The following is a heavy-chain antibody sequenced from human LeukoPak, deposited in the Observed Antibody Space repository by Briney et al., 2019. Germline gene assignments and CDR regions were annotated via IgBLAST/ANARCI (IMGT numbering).Heavy chain of an antibody. J-gene: IGHJ4*02. Sequence: GGSLRLSCAASGFTFSSYAMHWVRQAPGKGLEWVAVISYDGSNKYYADSVKGRFTISRDNSKNTLYLQMNSLRAEGTAVYYRAREGRYSSGWYYFDYWGQGTLVTVSS. CDR2: ISYDGSNK. V-gene: IGHV3-30-3*01. D-gene: IGHD6-19*01. CDR3: AREGRYSSGWYYFDY. CDR1: GFTFSSYA.